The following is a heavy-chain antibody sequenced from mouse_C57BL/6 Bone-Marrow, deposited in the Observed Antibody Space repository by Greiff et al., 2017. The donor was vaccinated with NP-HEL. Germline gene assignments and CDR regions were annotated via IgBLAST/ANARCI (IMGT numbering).Heavy chain of an antibody. J-gene: IGHJ1*03. D-gene: IGHD1-1*01. CDR2: ISSGSSTI. Sequence: EVKLMESGGGLVKPGGSLQLSCAASGFTFSDYGMHWVRQAPEKGLEWVAYISSGSSTIYYADTVKGRFTISRDNAKNTLFLQMTSLRSEDTAMYYCARPTTVVHWYFDVWGTGTTVTVSS. CDR1: GFTFSDYG. V-gene: IGHV5-17*01. CDR3: ARPTTVVHWYFDV.